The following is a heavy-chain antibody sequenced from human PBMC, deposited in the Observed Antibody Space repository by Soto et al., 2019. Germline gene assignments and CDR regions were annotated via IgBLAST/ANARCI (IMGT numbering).Heavy chain of an antibody. CDR3: AREALEMATEDY. D-gene: IGHD5-12*01. CDR1: GGSVSSGSYY. V-gene: IGHV4-61*01. J-gene: IGHJ4*02. Sequence: SETLSLTCTVSGGSVSSGSYYWSWIRQPPGKGLEWIGYIYYSGSTNYNPSLKSRVTISVDTSKNQFSLKLSSVTAADTAVYYCAREALEMATEDYWGQGTLVTVSS. CDR2: IYYSGST.